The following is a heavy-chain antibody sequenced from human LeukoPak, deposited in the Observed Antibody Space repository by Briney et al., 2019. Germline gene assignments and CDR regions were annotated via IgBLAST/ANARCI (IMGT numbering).Heavy chain of an antibody. J-gene: IGHJ4*02. D-gene: IGHD6-19*01. CDR1: GYTFTSYG. Sequence: ASVKVSCKTSGYTFTSYGISWVRQAPGQGLEWMGWISAYNGNTNYAQKLQGRVTMTTDTSTSTAYMELRSLRSDDTAVYYCARVGGGGLLAVAGSLDYWGQGTLVTVSS. CDR3: ARVGGGGLLAVAGSLDY. CDR2: ISAYNGNT. V-gene: IGHV1-18*01.